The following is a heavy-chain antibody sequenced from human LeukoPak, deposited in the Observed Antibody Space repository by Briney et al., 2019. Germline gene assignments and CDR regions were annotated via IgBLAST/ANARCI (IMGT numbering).Heavy chain of an antibody. CDR3: ARDEFVVVPRTPGY. CDR1: GYTFTSYG. V-gene: IGHV1-18*01. J-gene: IGHJ4*02. D-gene: IGHD2-15*01. CDR2: ISAYNGNT. Sequence: ASVKVSFKASGYTFTSYGISWVRQAPGQGLEWMGWISAYNGNTNYAQKLQGRVTMTSDTSISTAYLELSRLRSDDTAVNDCARDEFVVVPRTPGYWGQGTLVTVSS.